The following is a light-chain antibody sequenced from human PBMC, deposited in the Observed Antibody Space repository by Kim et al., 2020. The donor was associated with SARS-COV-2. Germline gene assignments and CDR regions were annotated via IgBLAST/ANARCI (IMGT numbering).Light chain of an antibody. CDR2: GAS. J-gene: IGKJ1*01. CDR1: QSVSSSY. V-gene: IGKV3-20*01. Sequence: EIVLTQSPGTLSLSPGERATLSCRASQSVSSSYLAWYQQKPGQTPRLLIYGASSRATGIPDRFSGSGSGTDFTLTISRLEPEDFLVYYCQQYGSSPRTFGQGTKVDIK. CDR3: QQYGSSPRT.